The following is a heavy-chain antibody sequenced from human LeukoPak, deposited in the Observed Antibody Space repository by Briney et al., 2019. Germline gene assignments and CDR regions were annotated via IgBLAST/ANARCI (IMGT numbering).Heavy chain of an antibody. J-gene: IGHJ3*02. V-gene: IGHV1-46*01. CDR1: GYTFTSYY. CDR2: INPSGGST. CDR3: ATTRLRGAFDI. D-gene: IGHD1/OR15-1a*01. Sequence: GASVKLSCKASGYTFTSYYLHWVRQAPGQGLEWMGTINPSGGSTTYAQKFQGRVTMTEDTSTDTAYMELSSLRSEDTAVYYCATTRLRGAFDIWGQGTMVTVSS.